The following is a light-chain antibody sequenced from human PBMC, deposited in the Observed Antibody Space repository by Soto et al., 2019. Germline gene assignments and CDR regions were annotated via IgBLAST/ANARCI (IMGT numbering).Light chain of an antibody. Sequence: DIQLTQSPSTLCASIGDRVSITCRASQSVNSWLAWYQQKPGKAPKLLIYTASILESGVSSRFSGSGSGTEITLTIGGLQADDFATYYCQEYNTEQWTFGQGTKVDIK. CDR2: TAS. J-gene: IGKJ1*01. CDR3: QEYNTEQWT. V-gene: IGKV1-5*03. CDR1: QSVNSW.